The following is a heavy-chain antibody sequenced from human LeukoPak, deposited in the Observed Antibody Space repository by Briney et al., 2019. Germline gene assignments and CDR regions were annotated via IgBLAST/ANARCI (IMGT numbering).Heavy chain of an antibody. V-gene: IGHV5-51*01. D-gene: IGHD3-9*01. CDR1: GYSFTSYW. CDR3: ARRLGYCDILTGYPTQYYFGY. Sequence: GESLKISCKGSGYSFTSYWIGWVRQMPGKGLEWMGIIYPGDSDTRYSPSFQGQVTISADKSISTAYLQWSSLKASDTAMYYCARRLGYCDILTGYPTQYYFGYWGQGTLVTVSS. CDR2: IYPGDSDT. J-gene: IGHJ4*02.